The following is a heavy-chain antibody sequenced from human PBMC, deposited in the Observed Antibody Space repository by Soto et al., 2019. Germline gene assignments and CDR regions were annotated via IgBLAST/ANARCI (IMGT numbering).Heavy chain of an antibody. D-gene: IGHD2-15*01. J-gene: IGHJ4*02. V-gene: IGHV4-39*01. CDR2: LYYSGST. Sequence: QLQLQESGPGLVKPSETLSLTCTVSGGSISSSSYYWGWIRQPPGKGLEWIGSLYYSGSTYYNPSPKSGFTRTQAPSKNQFSLRRTAGTAADTAVYYWARPTPAISLPAHWGQGTLVTVSS. CDR1: GGSISSSSYY. CDR3: ARPTPAISLPAH.